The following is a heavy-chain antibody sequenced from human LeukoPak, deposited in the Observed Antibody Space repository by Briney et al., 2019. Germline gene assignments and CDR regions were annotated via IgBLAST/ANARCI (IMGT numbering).Heavy chain of an antibody. J-gene: IGHJ5*02. CDR3: ARDRPGGFDP. CDR1: GGSISSYY. Sequence: PSETLSPTCTVSGGSISSYYWSWIRQPPGKGLEWIGYIYYSGSTNYNPSLKSRVTISVDTSKNQFSLKLSSVTAADTAVYYCARDRPGGFDPWGQGTLVTVSS. CDR2: IYYSGST. V-gene: IGHV4-59*01. D-gene: IGHD1-26*01.